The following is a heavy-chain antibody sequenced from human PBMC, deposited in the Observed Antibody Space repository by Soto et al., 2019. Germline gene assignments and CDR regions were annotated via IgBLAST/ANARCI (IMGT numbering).Heavy chain of an antibody. V-gene: IGHV1-2*04. CDR3: ARQRTGDRDAFDI. CDR1: GYTFTGYY. J-gene: IGHJ3*02. CDR2: INPNSGGT. D-gene: IGHD7-27*01. Sequence: ASVKVSCKASGYTFTGYYMHWVRQAPGQGLEWMGWINPNSGGTNYAQKFQGWVTMTRETSISTAYMELSRLRSDDTAVYYCARQRTGDRDAFDIWGQGTMVTVSS.